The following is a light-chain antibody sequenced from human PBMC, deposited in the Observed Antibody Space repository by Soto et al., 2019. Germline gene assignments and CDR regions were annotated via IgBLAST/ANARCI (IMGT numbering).Light chain of an antibody. CDR2: DDS. CDR3: QVWDDNLNAYV. CDR1: NIGYKT. J-gene: IGLJ1*01. V-gene: IGLV3-21*02. Sequence: SYELTQPPSVSVAPGQTATFICGGDNIGYKTVHWYQQRPGQAPVLVVYDDSDRPSGIPERFSGSNSGNTATLTINRVEAGDEADYYCQVWDDNLNAYVFGSGTKLTVL.